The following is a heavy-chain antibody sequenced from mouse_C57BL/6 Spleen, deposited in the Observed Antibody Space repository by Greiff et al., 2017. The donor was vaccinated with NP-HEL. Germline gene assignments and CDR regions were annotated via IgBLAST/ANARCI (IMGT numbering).Heavy chain of an antibody. D-gene: IGHD4-1*01. V-gene: IGHV5-17*01. Sequence: EVQRVESGGGLVKPGGSLKLSCAASGFTFSDYGMHWVRQAPEKGLEWVAYISSGSSTIYYADTVKGRFTISRDNAKNTLFLQMTSLRSEDTAMYYCARPRVTGDMDYWGQGTSVTVSS. CDR3: ARPRVTGDMDY. CDR2: ISSGSSTI. CDR1: GFTFSDYG. J-gene: IGHJ4*01.